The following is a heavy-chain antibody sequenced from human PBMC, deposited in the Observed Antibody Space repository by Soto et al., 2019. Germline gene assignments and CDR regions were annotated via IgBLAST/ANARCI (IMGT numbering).Heavy chain of an antibody. V-gene: IGHV4-38-2*01. CDR2: MYHSGIT. J-gene: IGHJ6*02. Sequence: TSETLSLTCAVSGYSIRSGYFWGWIRQPPGKGLEWIGSMYHSGITYYNLSLKSRVTISGDTSKNQLSLKLSSATAADTAVYYCARSMYSTSAQLYYGMDVWGQGTTVTVS. CDR3: ARSMYSTSAQLYYGMDV. D-gene: IGHD6-6*01. CDR1: GYSIRSGYF.